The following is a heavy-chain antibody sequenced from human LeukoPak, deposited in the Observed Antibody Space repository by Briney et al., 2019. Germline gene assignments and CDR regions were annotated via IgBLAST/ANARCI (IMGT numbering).Heavy chain of an antibody. CDR1: GGTFSSYA. CDR3: ARETSNYYFDY. CDR2: IIPIFGTA. J-gene: IGHJ4*02. D-gene: IGHD4-11*01. Sequence: GASVKVSCKASGGTFSSYAISWVRQAPGQGLEWMGRIIPIFGTANYAQKFQGRVTITTDESTSTAYMELSGLRSEDTAVYYCARETSNYYFDYWGQGTLVTVSS. V-gene: IGHV1-69*05.